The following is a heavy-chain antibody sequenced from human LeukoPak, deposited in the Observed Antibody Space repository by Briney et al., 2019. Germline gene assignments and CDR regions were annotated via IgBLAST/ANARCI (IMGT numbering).Heavy chain of an antibody. CDR1: GFIVSNNY. D-gene: IGHD6-19*01. Sequence: GGSLRLSCVASGFIVSNNYMSWVRQAPGKGLEWVSVLYNAGTTYYADSVKGRFTISRDNAKNSLYLQMNSLRAEDTAVYYCARARGAVADFNWFDPWGQGTLVTVSS. V-gene: IGHV3-53*01. J-gene: IGHJ5*02. CDR3: ARARGAVADFNWFDP. CDR2: LYNAGTT.